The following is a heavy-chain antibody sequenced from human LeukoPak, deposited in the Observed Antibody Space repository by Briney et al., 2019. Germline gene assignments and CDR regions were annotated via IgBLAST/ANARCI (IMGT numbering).Heavy chain of an antibody. CDR1: GFTFSSYS. V-gene: IGHV3-48*02. D-gene: IGHD3-10*01. CDR3: ARVAYGSGSYPPDDGMDV. J-gene: IGHJ6*02. Sequence: PGGSLRLSCAASGFTFSSYSMNWVRQAPGKGLEWVSYISSSSSTIYYADSVKGRFTISRDNAKNSLYLQMNSLRDEDTAVYYCARVAYGSGSYPPDDGMDVWGQGTTVTVSS. CDR2: ISSSSSTI.